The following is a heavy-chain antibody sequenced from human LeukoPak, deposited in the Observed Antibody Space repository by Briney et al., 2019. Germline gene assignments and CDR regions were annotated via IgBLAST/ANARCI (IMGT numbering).Heavy chain of an antibody. CDR2: IIPIFGTA. V-gene: IGHV1-69*06. CDR1: GGTFSSYA. CDR3: ARDYPDPLRYFDWLPSLPYYYYYMDV. J-gene: IGHJ6*03. D-gene: IGHD3-9*01. Sequence: ASVKVSCKASGGTFSSYAISWVRQAPGQGLEWMGGIIPIFGTANYAQKFQGRVTITADKSTSTAYMELSSLRSEDTAVYYCARDYPDPLRYFDWLPSLPYYYYYMDVWGKGTTVTVSS.